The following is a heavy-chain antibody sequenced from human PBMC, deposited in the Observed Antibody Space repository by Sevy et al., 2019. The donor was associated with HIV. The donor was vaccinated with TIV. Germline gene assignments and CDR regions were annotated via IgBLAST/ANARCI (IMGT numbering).Heavy chain of an antibody. Sequence: SETLSLTCSVSDGPISSTFSYWGWIRQPPGKGLEWIGSAHYSGSTYYNSSLKSRATISVDTSRSHFSLKLTSVTAADTAVYYCARHLQQTRTYHYYYGMDVWGQGTTVTVSS. J-gene: IGHJ6*02. CDR2: AHYSGST. CDR1: DGPISSTFSY. CDR3: ARHLQQTRTYHYYYGMDV. V-gene: IGHV4-39*01. D-gene: IGHD6-13*01.